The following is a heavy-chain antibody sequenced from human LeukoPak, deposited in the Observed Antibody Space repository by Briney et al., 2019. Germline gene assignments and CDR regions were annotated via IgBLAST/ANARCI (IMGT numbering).Heavy chain of an antibody. Sequence: PSETLSLTCTVSGGSISSYYWSWIRQPPGKGLEWIGYIYYSGYTNYNPSLKSRVTISVDTSKNQFSLKLSSVTAADTAVYYCAKDLMRDRWFGESWGQGTLVTVSS. CDR2: IYYSGYT. J-gene: IGHJ5*02. D-gene: IGHD3-10*01. CDR1: GGSISSYY. CDR3: AKDLMRDRWFGES. V-gene: IGHV4-59*01.